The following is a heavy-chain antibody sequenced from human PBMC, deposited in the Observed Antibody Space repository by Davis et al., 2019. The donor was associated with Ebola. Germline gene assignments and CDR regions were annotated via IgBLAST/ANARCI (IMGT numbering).Heavy chain of an antibody. D-gene: IGHD3-22*01. CDR2: IYYSGST. V-gene: IGHV4-61*08. J-gene: IGHJ3*02. CDR1: GGSISSGGYS. Sequence: MPSETLSLTCAVSGGSISSGGYSWSWIRQPPGKGLEWIGYIYYSGSTNYNPSLKSRVTISVDTSKNQFSLKLSSVTAADTAVYYCARVSYYYDSSGYSRGAFDIWGQGTMVTVSS. CDR3: ARVSYYYDSSGYSRGAFDI.